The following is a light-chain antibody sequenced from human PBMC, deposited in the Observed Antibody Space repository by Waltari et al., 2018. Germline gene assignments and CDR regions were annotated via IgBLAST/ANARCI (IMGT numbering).Light chain of an antibody. CDR2: DTS. J-gene: IGKJ1*01. CDR1: QGVSANY. Sequence: EIVLTQSQGTLSLSVGETATLSCGASQGVSANYLAWYQQKPGQTPRLLIYDTSTRATDIPDRFSGSGSGTGFTLTINRLEPEDFAVYYCQQYGGSSWTFGQGTKVEI. CDR3: QQYGGSSWT. V-gene: IGKV3-20*01.